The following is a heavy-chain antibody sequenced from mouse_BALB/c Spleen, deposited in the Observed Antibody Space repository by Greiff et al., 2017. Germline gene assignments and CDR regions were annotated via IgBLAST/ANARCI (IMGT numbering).Heavy chain of an antibody. CDR2: IWAGGST. J-gene: IGHJ3*01. V-gene: IGHV2-9*02. CDR3: ARDGVLRYLFAY. CDR1: GFSLTSYG. Sequence: VKLVESGPGLVAPSQSLSITCTVSGFSLTSYGVHWVRQPPGKGLEWLGVIWAGGSTNYNSALMSRLSISKDNSKSQVFLKMNSLQTDDTAMYYCARDGVLRYLFAYWGQGTLVTVSA. D-gene: IGHD1-1*01.